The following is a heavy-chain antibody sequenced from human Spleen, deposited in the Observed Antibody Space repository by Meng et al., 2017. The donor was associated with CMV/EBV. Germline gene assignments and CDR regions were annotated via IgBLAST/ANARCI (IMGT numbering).Heavy chain of an antibody. D-gene: IGHD6-6*01. CDR1: GGSFSGYY. J-gene: IGHJ5*02. V-gene: IGHV4-34*01. Sequence: SETLSLTCAVYGGSFSGYYWSWIRQPPGKGLEWIGEINHSGSTNNNPSLKSRVTISVDTSKNQFSLKLSSVTAADTAVYYCARGGLAARRVYNWFDPWGQGTLVTVSS. CDR2: INHSGST. CDR3: ARGGLAARRVYNWFDP.